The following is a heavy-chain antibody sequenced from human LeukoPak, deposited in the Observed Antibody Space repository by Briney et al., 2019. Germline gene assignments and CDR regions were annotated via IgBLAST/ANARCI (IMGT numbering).Heavy chain of an antibody. CDR3: AKDQGAMIVEGYFQH. V-gene: IGHV3-30*18. CDR1: GFTFSSYG. Sequence: GRSLRLSCAASGFTFSSYGMHWVRQAPGKGLEWVAVISYDGSNKYYADSVKGRFTISRDNSKNTLYLQMNSLRAEDTAVYYCAKDQGAMIVEGYFQHWGQGTLVTVSS. J-gene: IGHJ1*01. D-gene: IGHD3-22*01. CDR2: ISYDGSNK.